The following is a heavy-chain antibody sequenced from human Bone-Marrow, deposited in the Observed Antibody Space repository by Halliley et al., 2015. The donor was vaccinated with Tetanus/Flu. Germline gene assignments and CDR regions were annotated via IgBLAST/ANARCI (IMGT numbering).Heavy chain of an antibody. CDR2: IYYSGST. CDR1: GGSISSYY. V-gene: IGHV4-59*01. J-gene: IGHJ4*02. Sequence: TLSLTCTVSGGSISSYYWSWIRQPPGKGLEWIGYIYYSGSTNYNPSLKSRVTISVDTSKNQFSLKLSSVTAADTAVYYCARALRSGSYHMYSFDYWGQGTLVTVSS. D-gene: IGHD1-26*01. CDR3: ARALRSGSYHMYSFDY.